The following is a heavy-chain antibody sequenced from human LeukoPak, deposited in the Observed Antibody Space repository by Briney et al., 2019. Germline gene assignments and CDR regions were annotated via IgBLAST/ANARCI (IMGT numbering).Heavy chain of an antibody. CDR3: AREAFHCTTTICYPYYFDF. D-gene: IGHD2-2*01. CDR2: IYHSGNT. Sequence: SGALSDTCSVSGGSLNTGDQYGSWIRQHPGKGLEWVVYIYHSGNTYYHPSLMSRLTISVDTSKNQFSLNLSSVSAADTAVYYWAREAFHCTTTICYPYYFDFWGQGILVTVSS. J-gene: IGHJ4*02. CDR1: GGSLNTGDQY. V-gene: IGHV4-31*03.